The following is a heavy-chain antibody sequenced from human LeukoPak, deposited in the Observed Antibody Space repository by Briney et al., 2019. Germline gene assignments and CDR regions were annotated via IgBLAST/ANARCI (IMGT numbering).Heavy chain of an antibody. V-gene: IGHV4-34*01. CDR2: INHSGST. D-gene: IGHD2-2*01. J-gene: IGHJ3*02. Sequence: PSETLSLTCAVYGGSFSGYYWSWIRQPPGKGLEWIGEINHSGSTNYNPSLKSRVTISVDTPKNQFSLKLSSVTAADTAVYYCARVVVVPAATDAFDIWGQGTMVTVSS. CDR3: ARVVVVPAATDAFDI. CDR1: GGSFSGYY.